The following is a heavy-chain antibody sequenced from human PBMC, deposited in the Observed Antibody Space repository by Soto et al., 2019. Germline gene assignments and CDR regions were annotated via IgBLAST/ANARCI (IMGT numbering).Heavy chain of an antibody. J-gene: IGHJ4*02. CDR1: GRSFSGYD. CDR2: INHSGST. Sequence: SETLSLTCAVYGRSFSGYDWTWIRQPPGTGLEWIGEINHSGSTNYNPSLKSRVTISVDTSKNQFSLKLTSVAAADTAVYYCARDKITGLFDYWGQGTLVTVSS. D-gene: IGHD2-8*02. V-gene: IGHV4-34*01. CDR3: ARDKITGLFDY.